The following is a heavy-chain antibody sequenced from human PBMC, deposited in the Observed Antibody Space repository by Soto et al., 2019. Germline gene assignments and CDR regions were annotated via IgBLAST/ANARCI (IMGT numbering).Heavy chain of an antibody. D-gene: IGHD3-16*01. CDR2: IYPGDSDT. CDR3: ASHLWGHYGMDV. J-gene: IGHJ6*02. CDR1: GYSFTRYW. V-gene: IGHV5-51*01. Sequence: ESLTITCRCSGYSFTRYWIGWVRQMPGKGLEWMGIIYPGDSDTRYSPSFQGQVTISADKSISTAYLQWSGLKASDTAMYYCASHLWGHYGMDVWGQGTTVTVSS.